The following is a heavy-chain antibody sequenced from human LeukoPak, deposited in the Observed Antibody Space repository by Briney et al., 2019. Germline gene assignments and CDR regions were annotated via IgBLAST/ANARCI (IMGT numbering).Heavy chain of an antibody. Sequence: GGSLRLSCAASGFTFSNYWMSWVRQAPGKGLQWVANIKQDGSEKYHVDSVKGRFTVSRDNAKNSLFLQMNGLRVEDTAMYYCARGHYGLDVWGQGTTVTVSS. J-gene: IGHJ6*02. CDR2: IKQDGSEK. V-gene: IGHV3-7*01. CDR1: GFTFSNYW. CDR3: ARGHYGLDV.